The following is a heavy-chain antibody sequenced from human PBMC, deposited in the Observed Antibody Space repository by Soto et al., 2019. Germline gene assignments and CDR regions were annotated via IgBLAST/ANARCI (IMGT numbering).Heavy chain of an antibody. J-gene: IGHJ4*02. Sequence: PSETLSLTCTVSGGSISSYYWSWIRQPPGKGLEWIGYIYYSGSINYNPSLKSRVTIFIDASKNQFSLRLSSVTAADTAVYYCARSMFYSDGINYSPFEYWGQGTLVTVSS. CDR1: GGSISSYY. CDR3: ARSMFYSDGINYSPFEY. V-gene: IGHV4-59*12. D-gene: IGHD3-22*01. CDR2: IYYSGSI.